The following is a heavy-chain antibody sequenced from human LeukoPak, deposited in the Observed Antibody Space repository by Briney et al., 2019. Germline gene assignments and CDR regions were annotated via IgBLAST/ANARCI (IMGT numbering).Heavy chain of an antibody. V-gene: IGHV4-4*07. J-gene: IGHJ5*02. CDR3: ARDRSAPRLLWSRYNWFDP. D-gene: IGHD3-10*01. CDR1: GGSFSGHY. CDR2: IYTSGST. Sequence: SETLSLTCAVYGGSFSGHYWSWIRQPAGKGLEWIGRIYTSGSTNYNPSLKSRVTMSVDTSKNQFSLKLSSVTAADTAVYYCARDRSAPRLLWSRYNWFDPWGQGTLVTVSS.